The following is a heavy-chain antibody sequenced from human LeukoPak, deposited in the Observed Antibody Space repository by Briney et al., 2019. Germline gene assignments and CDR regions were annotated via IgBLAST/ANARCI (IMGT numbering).Heavy chain of an antibody. CDR1: GFTFSTYD. V-gene: IGHV3-23*01. CDR3: AKDRGY. J-gene: IGHJ4*02. Sequence: GGSLRLSCLASGFTFSTYDMTWVRQAAGKGLEWVSVISGKGGSTYYYADSVKGRFTISRDNSKNTLYLQMNSLRAEDTAVYYCAKDRGYWGQGTLVTVSS. CDR2: ISGKGGST.